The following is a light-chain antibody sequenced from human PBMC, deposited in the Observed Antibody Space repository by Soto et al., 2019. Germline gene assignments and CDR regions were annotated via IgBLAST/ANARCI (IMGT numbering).Light chain of an antibody. CDR1: QSISSY. V-gene: IGKV1-39*01. Sequence: DIRMTQSASSLSASLGDRVTITWGASQSISSYLNWYQQKPGKAPKLLIYAASSLQSGVPSRFSGSGYGTDFNLTISSLQTEDFATYYCQQVNNYPLTFGGGTKVDIK. CDR3: QQVNNYPLT. J-gene: IGKJ4*01. CDR2: AAS.